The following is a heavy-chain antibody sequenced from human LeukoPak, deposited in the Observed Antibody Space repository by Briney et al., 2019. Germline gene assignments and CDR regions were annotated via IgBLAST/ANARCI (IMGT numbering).Heavy chain of an antibody. CDR3: ARARSGSYYNVNDY. J-gene: IGHJ4*02. CDR2: INPNSGGT. V-gene: IGHV1-2*02. D-gene: IGHD3-10*01. CDR1: GYTFTGYY. Sequence: VASVKVSCKASGYTFTGYYMHWVRQAPGQGLEWMGWINPNSGGTNYGQKFQGRVTMTRDTSISTAYMELSRLRSDDTAVYYCARARSGSYYNVNDYWGQGTLATVSS.